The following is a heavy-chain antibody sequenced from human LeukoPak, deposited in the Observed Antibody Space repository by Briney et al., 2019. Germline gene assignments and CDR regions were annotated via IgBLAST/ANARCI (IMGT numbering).Heavy chain of an antibody. CDR3: ARDRGLIGIVGVRDAFDI. J-gene: IGHJ3*02. Sequence: SGGSLRLSCAASGFTFSSYSMNWVRQAPGKGLEWVSSISSSSSYIYYADSVKGRFTISRDNFKNSLYLQMNSLRVEDTAVYYCARDRGLIGIVGVRDAFDIWGQGTMVTVSS. CDR1: GFTFSSYS. V-gene: IGHV3-21*01. CDR2: ISSSSSYI. D-gene: IGHD1-26*01.